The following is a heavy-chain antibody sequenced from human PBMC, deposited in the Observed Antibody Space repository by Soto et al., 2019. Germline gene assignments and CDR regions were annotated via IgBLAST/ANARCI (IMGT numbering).Heavy chain of an antibody. J-gene: IGHJ3*01. CDR1: GYTFTNYY. V-gene: IGHV1-2*02. CDR2: INPNTGGT. CDR3: ARGISPKYCNGDSCYALGAFDL. Sequence: ASVKVSCKASGYTFTNYYIHWVRQAPGQGLEWMGWINPNTGGTNSAQKLHGRVTMTRAASISTAYMELSRLTSGDTAVYSCARGISPKYCNGDSCYALGAFDLWGQGTVVTVSS. D-gene: IGHD2-21*01.